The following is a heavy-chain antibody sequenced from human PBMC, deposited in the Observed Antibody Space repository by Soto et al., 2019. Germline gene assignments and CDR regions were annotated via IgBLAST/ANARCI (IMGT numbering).Heavy chain of an antibody. D-gene: IGHD3-16*02. CDR2: INHSGST. J-gene: IGHJ4*02. CDR3: ARATMITFGGVIVIPQYYFDY. V-gene: IGHV4-34*01. Sequence: SETLSLTXAVYGGSFSGYYWSWIRQPPGKGLEWIGEINHSGSTNYNPSLKSRVTISVDTSKNQFSLKLSSVTAADTAVYYCARATMITFGGVIVIPQYYFDYWGQGTLVTVSS. CDR1: GGSFSGYY.